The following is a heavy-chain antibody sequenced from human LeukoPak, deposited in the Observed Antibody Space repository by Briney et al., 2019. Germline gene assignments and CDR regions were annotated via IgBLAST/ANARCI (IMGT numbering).Heavy chain of an antibody. CDR1: GFSFSTYA. J-gene: IGHJ4*02. Sequence: GGSLRLSCAASGFSFSTYAMTWVRQAPGKGLEWVSGVLQNGNTFYADAVKGRFTSSRDNSKNILYLQMNSLRAEDTAIYYCAKDAISGDGYWECDYWGQGNLVTVSS. CDR3: AKDAISGDGYWECDY. CDR2: VLQNGNT. V-gene: IGHV3-23*01. D-gene: IGHD5-24*01.